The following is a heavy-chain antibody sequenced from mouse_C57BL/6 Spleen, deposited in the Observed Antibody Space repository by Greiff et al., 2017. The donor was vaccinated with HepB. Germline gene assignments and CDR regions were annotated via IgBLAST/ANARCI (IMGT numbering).Heavy chain of an antibody. D-gene: IGHD1-1*01. CDR2: ISYDGSN. J-gene: IGHJ1*03. CDR3: ARETTVVAHWYFDV. CDR1: GYSITSGYY. Sequence: VQLQQSGPGLVKPSQSLSLTCSVTGYSITSGYYWNWIRQFPGNKLEWMGYISYDGSNNYNPSLKNRISITRDTSKNQFFLKLNSVTTEDTATYYCARETTVVAHWYFDVWATGTTVTVSS. V-gene: IGHV3-6*01.